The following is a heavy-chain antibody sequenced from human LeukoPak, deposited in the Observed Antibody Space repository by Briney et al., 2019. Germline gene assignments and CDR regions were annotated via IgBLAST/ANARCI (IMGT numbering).Heavy chain of an antibody. V-gene: IGHV3-66*01. CDR2: IYTGGST. J-gene: IGHJ4*02. CDR3: ARGHGN. CDR1: GFTFSNYA. D-gene: IGHD5-24*01. Sequence: GGSLRLSCAASGFTFSNYAMHWVRQAPGKGLEWVAVIYTGGSTSYADSVRGRFTISRDNSKNTLYLQMNSLRAEDTALYYCARGHGNWGQGTLVTVSS.